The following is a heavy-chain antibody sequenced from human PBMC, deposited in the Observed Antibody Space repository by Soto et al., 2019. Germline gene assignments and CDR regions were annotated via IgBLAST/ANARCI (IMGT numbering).Heavy chain of an antibody. J-gene: IGHJ3*02. CDR3: ARDGYCSGGSCFDAFDI. CDR1: GYTFTSYA. D-gene: IGHD2-15*01. Sequence: ASVKVSCKASGYTFTSYAMNWVRQAPGQGLEWMGWINTNTGNPTYAQGFTGRFVFSLDTSVSTAYLQICSLKAEDTAVYYCARDGYCSGGSCFDAFDIWGQGTMVTVPS. CDR2: INTNTGNP. V-gene: IGHV7-4-1*01.